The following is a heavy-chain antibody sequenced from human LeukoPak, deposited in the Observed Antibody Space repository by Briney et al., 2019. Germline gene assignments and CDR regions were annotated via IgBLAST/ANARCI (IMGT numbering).Heavy chain of an antibody. V-gene: IGHV3-7*01. Sequence: GGSLRLSCSASGFAFSAYWMNWVREAPGKGPEWVANINLSGSAQYYVDSVKGRCTISRDNAKSSLYLQMNSLRVEDTAVYYCAAWGLHNYWGQGTLVTVSS. J-gene: IGHJ4*02. CDR3: AAWGLHNY. D-gene: IGHD7-27*01. CDR2: INLSGSAQ. CDR1: GFAFSAYW.